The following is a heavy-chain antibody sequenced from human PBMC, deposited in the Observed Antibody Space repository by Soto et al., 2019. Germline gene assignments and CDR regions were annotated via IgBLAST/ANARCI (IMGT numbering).Heavy chain of an antibody. D-gene: IGHD6-19*01. J-gene: IGHJ4*02. CDR1: GGSLSGFP. CDR3: ARHWLLPVAGYYFDY. Sequence: SETLSLTCSVSGGSLSGFPWIWIRQPPGKGLEWVGYIYHTGRSNYNPSLKSRLTISLDMSRNQFSLQLTSVTAADTALYYCARHWLLPVAGYYFDYWSQGTLVTVSS. CDR2: IYHTGRS. V-gene: IGHV4-59*01.